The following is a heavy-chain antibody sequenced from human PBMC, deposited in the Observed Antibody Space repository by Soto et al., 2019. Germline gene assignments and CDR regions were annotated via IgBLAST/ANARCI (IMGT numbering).Heavy chain of an antibody. CDR2: INHSGST. Sequence: SETLSLTCTVFGGSISSISYYWGWIRQPPGKGLEWIGEINHSGSTNYNPSLKSRVTISVDTSKNQFSLKLSSVTAADTAVYYCTRVGARSCSGATCPMAYWGQGALVTVSS. J-gene: IGHJ4*02. CDR3: TRVGARSCSGATCPMAY. CDR1: GGSISSISYY. D-gene: IGHD2-15*01. V-gene: IGHV4-39*07.